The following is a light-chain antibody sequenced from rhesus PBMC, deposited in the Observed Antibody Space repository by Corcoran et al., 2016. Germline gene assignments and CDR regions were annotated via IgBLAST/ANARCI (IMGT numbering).Light chain of an antibody. CDR3: MQALERPLT. J-gene: IGKJ4*01. V-gene: IGKV2S20*01. CDR2: EVS. Sequence: DIVMTQTPLSLPVTPGEPASISCRSSQSLLDSEDGNTYLDWYLQKPGQSPQPLIYEVSNRASGVPDRLSGSGVSTDLDLGIRKVEAEDVGVYCCMQALERPLTFGGGTEVEIK. CDR1: QSLLDSEDGNTY.